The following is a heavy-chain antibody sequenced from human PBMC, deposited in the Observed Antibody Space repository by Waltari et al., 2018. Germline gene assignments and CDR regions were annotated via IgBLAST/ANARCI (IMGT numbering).Heavy chain of an antibody. CDR2: SYSGGST. Sequence: EVQLLESGGGLVQPGGSLRLSCAASGFTFSSYAMSWVRQAPGKGLEWVSVSYSGGSTYYADSVKGRFTIARDNSKNTLYLQMNSLRAEDTAVYYCAKETIFGVLGDYWGQGTLVTVSS. J-gene: IGHJ4*02. CDR1: GFTFSSYA. D-gene: IGHD3-3*01. V-gene: IGHV3-23*03. CDR3: AKETIFGVLGDY.